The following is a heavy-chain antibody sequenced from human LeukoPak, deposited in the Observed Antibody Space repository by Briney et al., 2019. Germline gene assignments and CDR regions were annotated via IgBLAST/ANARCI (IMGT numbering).Heavy chain of an antibody. Sequence: PSETLSLTCAVYGGSFSGYYWSWIRQPPGKGLEWIGYIYYSGSTYYNPSLKSRVTISVDTSKNQFSLKLSSVTAADTAVYYCARDASPYYYGMDVWGQGTTVTVSS. V-gene: IGHV4-30-4*01. CDR2: IYYSGST. CDR1: GGSFSGYY. J-gene: IGHJ6*02. CDR3: ARDASPYYYGMDV.